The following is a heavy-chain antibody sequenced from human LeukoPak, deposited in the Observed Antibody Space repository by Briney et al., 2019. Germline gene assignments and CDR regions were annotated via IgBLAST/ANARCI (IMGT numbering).Heavy chain of an antibody. V-gene: IGHV4-59*01. Sequence: SETLSLTCTVSGGSISNYYWSWIRQPPGKGLEWIGYIYYSGSTNYNPSLKSRVTISVDTSKNQFSLKLSSVTAADTAVYYCARARSGRYYYYGMDVWGLGTTVTVSS. CDR1: GGSISNYY. J-gene: IGHJ6*02. D-gene: IGHD1-26*01. CDR2: IYYSGST. CDR3: ARARSGRYYYYGMDV.